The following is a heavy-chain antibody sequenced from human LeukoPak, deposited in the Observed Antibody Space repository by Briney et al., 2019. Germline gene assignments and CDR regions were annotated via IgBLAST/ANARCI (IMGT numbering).Heavy chain of an antibody. CDR1: GGSISSGSYY. Sequence: SETLSLTCTVSGGSISSGSYYWSWIRQPAGKGLGWIGRIYTSGSTNYNPSLKSRVTISVDTSKNQFSLKLSSVTAADTAVYYCASMSVGSPYYYYYYMDVWGKGTTVTISS. V-gene: IGHV4-61*02. J-gene: IGHJ6*03. CDR2: IYTSGST. CDR3: ASMSVGSPYYYYYYMDV. D-gene: IGHD1-26*01.